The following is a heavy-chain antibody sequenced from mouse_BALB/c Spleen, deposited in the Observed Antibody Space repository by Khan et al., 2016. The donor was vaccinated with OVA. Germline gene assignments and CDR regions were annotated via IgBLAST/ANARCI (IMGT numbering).Heavy chain of an antibody. J-gene: IGHJ3*01. D-gene: IGHD2-1*01. CDR2: ISSAATYT. V-gene: IGHV5-9-3*01. Sequence: EVELVESGGGLVEPGGSLKLSCAASGFTFSTFVMSWVRQTPGKRLEWVATISSAATYTYYPDSVKGRFNISRDNAKNTLYLQMNSLRSEDTAIYYCANGNYSWFAYWGQGTMVTVSA. CDR1: GFTFSTFV. CDR3: ANGNYSWFAY.